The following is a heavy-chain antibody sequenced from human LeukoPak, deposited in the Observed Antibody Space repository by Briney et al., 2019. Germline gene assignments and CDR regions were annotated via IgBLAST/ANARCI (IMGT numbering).Heavy chain of an antibody. J-gene: IGHJ4*02. CDR2: ISGGGRTT. CDR3: AKNVVFTRYFDS. CDR1: GFTFSNHA. Sequence: GGSLRLSCAASGFTFSNHAMSWVRQAPGKGLQWVSVISGGGRTTEYADSVKGRFTVSRDNSVNTLSLHMDSLRVEDAAIYYCAKNVVFTRYFDSWGRGTLVTVSS. V-gene: IGHV3-23*01. D-gene: IGHD2-21*01.